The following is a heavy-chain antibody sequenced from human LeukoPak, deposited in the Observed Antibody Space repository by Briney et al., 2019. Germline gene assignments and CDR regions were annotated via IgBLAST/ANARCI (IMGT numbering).Heavy chain of an antibody. D-gene: IGHD3-9*01. J-gene: IGHJ4*02. Sequence: GGSLRLSCAASGFTFSSYSMNWVRQAPGKGLEWVSSISSSSSYIYYADSVKGRFTISRDNAKNSLYLQMNSLRAEDTAVYYCARNAYDVLTGYYLADYWGQGTLVTVSS. CDR2: ISSSSSYI. CDR1: GFTFSSYS. V-gene: IGHV3-21*01. CDR3: ARNAYDVLTGYYLADY.